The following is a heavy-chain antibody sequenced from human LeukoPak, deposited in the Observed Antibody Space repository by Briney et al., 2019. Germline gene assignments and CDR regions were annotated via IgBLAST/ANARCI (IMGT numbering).Heavy chain of an antibody. Sequence: PSETLSLTCTVSGGSISSGGYYWSWIRQHPGKGLEWIGYIYYSGSTYYNPSLKSRVTISVDTSKNQFSLKLSSVTAADTAVYYCARDLASVWFGEGGWFDPWGQGTLVTVSS. CDR3: ARDLASVWFGEGGWFDP. D-gene: IGHD3-10*01. CDR1: GGSISSGGYY. V-gene: IGHV4-31*03. J-gene: IGHJ5*02. CDR2: IYYSGST.